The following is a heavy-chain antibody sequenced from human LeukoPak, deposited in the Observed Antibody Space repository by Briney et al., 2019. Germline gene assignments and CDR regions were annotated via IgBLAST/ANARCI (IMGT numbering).Heavy chain of an antibody. CDR2: ITGSKDTT. Sequence: GGSLRLSCAAFGFAFSSHVMNWVRQAPGKGLEWVSSITGSKDTTYYADSVKGRFTISRDNSKNTLFLQMDSLRADDTAIYFCARRAATVTSPWGAFDLWGQGTMVTVSS. V-gene: IGHV3-23*01. D-gene: IGHD4-17*01. J-gene: IGHJ3*01. CDR1: GFAFSSHV. CDR3: ARRAATVTSPWGAFDL.